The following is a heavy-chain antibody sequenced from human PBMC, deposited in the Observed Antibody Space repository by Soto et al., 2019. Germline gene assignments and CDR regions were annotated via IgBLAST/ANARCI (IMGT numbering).Heavy chain of an antibody. CDR1: GGSISSYY. Sequence: QVQLQESGPGLVKPSETLSLTCTVSGGSISSYYWSWIRQPAGKGLEWIGRIYTSGSTNYNPSLKSRVTMYVDTSKKHLSLKLSSVTAADTAVYYCARDNSLSIAAETDYYYGMDVWGQGTTVTVSS. J-gene: IGHJ6*02. CDR3: ARDNSLSIAAETDYYYGMDV. V-gene: IGHV4-4*07. CDR2: IYTSGST. D-gene: IGHD6-6*01.